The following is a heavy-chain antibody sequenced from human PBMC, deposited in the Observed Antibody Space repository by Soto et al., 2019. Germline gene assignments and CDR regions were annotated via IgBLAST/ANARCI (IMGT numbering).Heavy chain of an antibody. CDR2: IYYRGST. CDR1: GGSISSSSYY. Sequence: HLQLKESGPGLVKPSETLSLTCTVSGGSISSSSYYWGWIRQPPGKWLEWIAGIYYRGSTYYNPSLNGRVTISVDTSEYQFSLKLSSGNAAYTGVYYCASPTGTAVCGGSVRDGIDISGRGTMVSVSS. J-gene: IGHJ3*02. D-gene: IGHD6-19*01. CDR3: ASPTGTAVCGGSVRDGIDI. V-gene: IGHV4-39*01.